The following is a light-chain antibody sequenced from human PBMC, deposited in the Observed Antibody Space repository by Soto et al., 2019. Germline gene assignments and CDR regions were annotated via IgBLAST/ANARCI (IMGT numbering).Light chain of an antibody. CDR3: QQYNTFLPT. V-gene: IGKV1-5*03. CDR2: KAS. CDR1: QSISNW. Sequence: DTQMTQSPSTLSASVGDRVTITCRASQSISNWLAWYQQRPGRAPKLLIYKASNLQSGVPSRFSGSGSGTEFPLTIHRPQPDDFSNYYCQQYNTFLPTFGQGTKVEFK. J-gene: IGKJ1*01.